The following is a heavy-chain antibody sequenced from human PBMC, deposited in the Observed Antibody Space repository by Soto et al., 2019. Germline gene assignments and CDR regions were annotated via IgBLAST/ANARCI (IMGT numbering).Heavy chain of an antibody. CDR3: ARGSGPLVLAYYYGMDV. V-gene: IGHV4-61*01. J-gene: IGHJ6*02. CDR1: GGSVSSGSYY. Sequence: PSETLSLTCTVSGGSVSSGSYYWSWIRQPPGKGLEWIGYIYYSGSTNYNPSLKSRVTISVDTSKNQFSLKLSSVTAADTAVYYCARGSGPLVLAYYYGMDVWGQGTTVTVSS. D-gene: IGHD2-15*01. CDR2: IYYSGST.